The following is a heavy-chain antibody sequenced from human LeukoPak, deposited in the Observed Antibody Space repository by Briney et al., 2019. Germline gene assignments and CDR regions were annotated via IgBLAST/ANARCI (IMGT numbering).Heavy chain of an antibody. CDR3: ARDTAMVTPYYGMDV. J-gene: IGHJ6*02. CDR1: GGSFSGYY. V-gene: IGHV4-34*01. CDR2: INHSGST. Sequence: SETLFLTCAVYGGSFSGYYWSWIRQPPGKGLEWIGEINHSGSTNYNPSLKSRVTISVDTSKNQFSLKLSSVTAADTAVYYCARDTAMVTPYYGMDVWGQGTTVTVSS. D-gene: IGHD5-18*01.